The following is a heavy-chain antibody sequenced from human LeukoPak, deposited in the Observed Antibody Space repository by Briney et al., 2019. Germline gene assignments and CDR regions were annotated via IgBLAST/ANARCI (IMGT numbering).Heavy chain of an antibody. CDR2: INHSGST. D-gene: IGHD2-2*02. CDR3: ASPQKYCSSTSCYTFFGAFDI. V-gene: IGHV4-34*01. Sequence: SETLSLTCAVYGGSFSGYYWSWIRQPPGKGLEWIGEINHSGSTNYNPSLKSRVTISVDTSKNQFSLKLSSVTAADTAVYYCASPQKYCSSTSCYTFFGAFDIWGKGTMVTVSS. J-gene: IGHJ3*02. CDR1: GGSFSGYY.